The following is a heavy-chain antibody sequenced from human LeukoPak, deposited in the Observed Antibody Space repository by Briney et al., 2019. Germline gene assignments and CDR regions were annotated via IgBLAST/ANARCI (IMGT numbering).Heavy chain of an antibody. J-gene: IGHJ4*02. CDR2: INSVNT. CDR3: AKGYTTGWSEGYPDY. Sequence: GGSLRLSCVASGFTLSIYAMNWVRQAPGKGLEWVSVINSVNTYYADSVKGRFTLSRDTSKNTLYLQMNSLRADDTAVYFCAKGYTTGWSEGYPDYWGQGTLVTVSS. V-gene: IGHV3-23*03. D-gene: IGHD6-19*01. CDR1: GFTLSIYA.